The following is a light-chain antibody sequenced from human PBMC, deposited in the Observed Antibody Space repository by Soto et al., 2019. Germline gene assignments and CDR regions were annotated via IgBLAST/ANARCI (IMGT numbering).Light chain of an antibody. CDR3: ETWDRNTRVV. Sequence: QSVLTQSSSASASLGSSVKLTCTLSSGHSSYIVAWHQQQPGKAPRYLMKVEGSGSYNKESGVPDRFSGSSSGADRYLTISNLQFEDEADYYCETWDRNTRVVFGGGTKLTFL. CDR2: VEGSGSY. CDR1: SGHSSYI. V-gene: IGLV4-60*02. J-gene: IGLJ2*01.